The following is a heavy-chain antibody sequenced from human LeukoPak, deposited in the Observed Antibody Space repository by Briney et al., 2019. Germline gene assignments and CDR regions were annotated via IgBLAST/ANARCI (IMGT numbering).Heavy chain of an antibody. CDR3: AREGGEEGFGELCLDY. CDR1: GYTFTRYG. V-gene: IGHV1-18*01. Sequence: GASVKVSCKASGYTFTRYGISWVRQAPGQGLEWMGWISAYNGNTKYAQKLQGRVTMTIDTSTSTAYMELRSLRSDDTAVYYCAREGGEEGFGELCLDYWGQGTLVTVSS. CDR2: ISAYNGNT. J-gene: IGHJ4*02. D-gene: IGHD3-10*01.